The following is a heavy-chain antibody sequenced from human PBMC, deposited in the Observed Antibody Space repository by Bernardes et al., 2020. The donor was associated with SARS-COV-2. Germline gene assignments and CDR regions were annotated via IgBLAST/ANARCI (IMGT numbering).Heavy chain of an antibody. D-gene: IGHD5-12*01. CDR3: ARSRDGYNYGY. J-gene: IGHJ4*02. V-gene: IGHV1-2*02. Sequence: ASVKVSCKASGYTFTGYYMHWVRQAPGQGLEWMGWINPTSGGTTYAQKFQGRVTMTRDTSISTAYMELSRLRSDDTAVYYCARSRDGYNYGYWGQGTLVTGSS. CDR2: INPTSGGT. CDR1: GYTFTGYY.